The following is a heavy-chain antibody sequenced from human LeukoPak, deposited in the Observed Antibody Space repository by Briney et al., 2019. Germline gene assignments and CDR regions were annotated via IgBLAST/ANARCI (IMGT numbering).Heavy chain of an antibody. Sequence: SETLSLTCTVSGGSISSSSYYWGWIRQPPGKGLEWIGRIYYSGSTYYNPSLKSRVTISVDTSKNQFSLKLSSVTAADTAVYYCARGHMENWGAPFDYWGQGTLVTVSS. D-gene: IGHD7-27*01. CDR1: GGSISSSSYY. CDR2: IYYSGST. J-gene: IGHJ4*02. CDR3: ARGHMENWGAPFDY. V-gene: IGHV4-39*01.